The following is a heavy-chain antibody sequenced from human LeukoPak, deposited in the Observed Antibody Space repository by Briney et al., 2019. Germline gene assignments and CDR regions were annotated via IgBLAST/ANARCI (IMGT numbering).Heavy chain of an antibody. V-gene: IGHV4-39*01. CDR1: GGSISSSSYY. J-gene: IGHJ4*02. Sequence: PSDTLSLTCTVSGGSISSSSYYWGWIRPPPGKGLEWIGSIYYSWSTYYNPSLKSRVTISVDTSKNQFSLKLSSVTAADTAVYYCARQIRGLLWFGETFDYWGQGTLVTVSS. D-gene: IGHD3-10*01. CDR3: ARQIRGLLWFGETFDY. CDR2: IYYSWST.